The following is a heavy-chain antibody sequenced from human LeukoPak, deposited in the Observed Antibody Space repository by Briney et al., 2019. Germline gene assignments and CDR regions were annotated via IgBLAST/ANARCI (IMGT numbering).Heavy chain of an antibody. CDR3: ARFGYNDFDY. Sequence: GGSLRLSCVASGFSFSSYEINWVRQAPGKGQEWVSYISSSGSTIYYADSVKGRFTISRDNAKNSLYLQMNSLRPEDTAVYYCARFGYNDFDYWGQGTLVTVS. V-gene: IGHV3-48*03. J-gene: IGHJ4*02. CDR2: ISSSGSTI. D-gene: IGHD5-24*01. CDR1: GFSFSSYE.